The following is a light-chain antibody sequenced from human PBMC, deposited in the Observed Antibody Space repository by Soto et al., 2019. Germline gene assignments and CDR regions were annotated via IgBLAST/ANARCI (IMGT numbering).Light chain of an antibody. CDR1: QSVSSSY. J-gene: IGKJ1*01. CDR2: GAS. Sequence: EIVFTQFPDTLSLSPGERATLSCRASQSVSSSYLAWYQQKPGQAPRLLIYGASSRATGIPDRFSGSGSGTDFTLTISRLEPEDFAVYYCQQYGSSPWTFGQGTKVDI. CDR3: QQYGSSPWT. V-gene: IGKV3-20*01.